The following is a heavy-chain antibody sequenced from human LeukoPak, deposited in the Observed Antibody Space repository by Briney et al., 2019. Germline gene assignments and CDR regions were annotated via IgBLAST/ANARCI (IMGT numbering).Heavy chain of an antibody. CDR2: IYASGRT. D-gene: IGHD3-10*01. V-gene: IGHV4-4*07. CDR1: GGPLSTYY. J-gene: IGHJ5*02. CDR3: ARGYGSGSNWFDP. Sequence: PSEPLSLPCTLSGGPLSTYYWSCIRQPAGKALEWIGHIYASGRTNYNPSLESRVTMSVDTSKTQLSLKLNSVTAAATAVYYCARGYGSGSNWFDPWGQGTLVIVSS.